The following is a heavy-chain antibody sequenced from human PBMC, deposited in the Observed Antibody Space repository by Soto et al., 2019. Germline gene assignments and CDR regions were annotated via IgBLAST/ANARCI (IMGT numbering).Heavy chain of an antibody. CDR1: GFTLTNYW. J-gene: IGHJ4*02. CDR2: IDGVGTGT. Sequence: SLRLSCAASGFTLTNYWMHWVRQVPGKGLVWVSRIDGVGTGTSYSDSVRGRFTISRDNAENTLYLQMNSLRAEDTAVYYCTTVFDYWGQSSPVTACS. CDR3: TTVFDY. V-gene: IGHV3-74*01.